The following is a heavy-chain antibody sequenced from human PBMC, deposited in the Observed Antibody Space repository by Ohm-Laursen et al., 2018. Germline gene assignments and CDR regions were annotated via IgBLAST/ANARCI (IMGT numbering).Heavy chain of an antibody. J-gene: IGHJ4*02. Sequence: SLRLSCTASGFTFSSYDMHWVRQATGKALEWVSATGSAGDTYYAGSVKGRFTISRENAKNSLYLQMNSVRAGDTAVYYCARGGLTGSYDYWGQGTLVTVSS. CDR1: GFTFSSYD. V-gene: IGHV3-13*01. CDR3: ARGGLTGSYDY. D-gene: IGHD1-26*01. CDR2: TGSAGDT.